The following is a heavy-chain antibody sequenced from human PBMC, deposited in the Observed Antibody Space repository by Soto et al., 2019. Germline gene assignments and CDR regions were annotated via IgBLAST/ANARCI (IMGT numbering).Heavy chain of an antibody. J-gene: IGHJ4*02. CDR3: AKSGGGYSYSFDY. V-gene: IGHV3-30-3*02. CDR2: ISYDGSNK. D-gene: IGHD5-18*01. Sequence: QVQLVESGGGVVQPGRSLRLSCAASGFTFSSYAMHWVRQAPGKGLEWVAVISYDGSNKYYADSVKGRFTISRDNSKNTLYLQMNSLRAEDTAVYYCAKSGGGYSYSFDYWGQGTLVTASS. CDR1: GFTFSSYA.